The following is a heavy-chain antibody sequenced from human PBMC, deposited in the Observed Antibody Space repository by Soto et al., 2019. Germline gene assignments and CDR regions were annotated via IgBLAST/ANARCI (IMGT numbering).Heavy chain of an antibody. Sequence: RSETLSLTCTVSGGSISSSTYYWGWIRQPPGKGLEWIGSIYYSGSTYYNPSLKSRVTISVDTSKNQFSLKLSSVTAADTAVYYCARQGVGAQIDYWGQGTLVTVSS. J-gene: IGHJ4*02. CDR3: ARQGVGAQIDY. CDR1: GGSISSSTYY. CDR2: IYYSGST. D-gene: IGHD1-26*01. V-gene: IGHV4-39*01.